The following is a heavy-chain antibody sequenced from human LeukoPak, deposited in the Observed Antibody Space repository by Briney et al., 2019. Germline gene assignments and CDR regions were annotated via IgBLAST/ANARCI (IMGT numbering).Heavy chain of an antibody. CDR3: AKDREVAATQADYFDY. Sequence: GRSLRLSCAASGFTFSSYGMHWVRQAPGKGLEWVAVIWYDGSNKYYADSVKGRFTISRDNFKNTLYLQMNSLRAEDTAVYYCAKDREVAATQADYFDYWGQGTLVTVSS. D-gene: IGHD2-15*01. J-gene: IGHJ4*02. CDR1: GFTFSSYG. CDR2: IWYDGSNK. V-gene: IGHV3-33*06.